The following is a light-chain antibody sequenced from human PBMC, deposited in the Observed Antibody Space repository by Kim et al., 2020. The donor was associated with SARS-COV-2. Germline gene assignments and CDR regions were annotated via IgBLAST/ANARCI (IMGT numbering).Light chain of an antibody. CDR1: SLRSYY. Sequence: SSELTQDPAVSVALGQTVRITCQGDSLRSYYASWYQQKPGQAPVLVIYGKNNRPSGIPDRFSGSSSGNTASLTITGAQAEDEADYYCNSRDSSAPWVFGGGTQLTVL. J-gene: IGLJ3*02. CDR2: GKN. V-gene: IGLV3-19*01. CDR3: NSRDSSAPWV.